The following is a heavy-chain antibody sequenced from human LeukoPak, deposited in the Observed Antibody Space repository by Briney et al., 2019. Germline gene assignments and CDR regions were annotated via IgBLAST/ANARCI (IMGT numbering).Heavy chain of an antibody. CDR3: ARDRYYDSSGYPYYFDY. Sequence: SETLSLTCIVSGGSIRSYYWSWIRQPPGKGLEWIGYINHSGSTNYNPSLKSRVTISVDTSKNQFSLKLSSVTAADTAVYYCARDRYYDSSGYPYYFDYWSQGTLVTVSS. D-gene: IGHD3-22*01. J-gene: IGHJ4*02. CDR1: GGSIRSYY. V-gene: IGHV4-59*01. CDR2: INHSGST.